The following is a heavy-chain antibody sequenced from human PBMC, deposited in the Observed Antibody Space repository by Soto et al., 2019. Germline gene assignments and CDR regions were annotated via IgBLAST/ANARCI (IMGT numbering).Heavy chain of an antibody. CDR3: ARRGRGSYYDY. CDR1: GFTFSSYA. CDR2: ISGSGDST. Sequence: EVQLLESGGGLVQPGGSLRLSCAASGFTFSSYAMRWVRQAPGKGLEWVSAISGSGDSTYYADSVKGRFTTSRDNSKNTLYLQRNSLRAEDTAVYYCARRGRGSYYDYWGQGTLVTVSS. J-gene: IGHJ4*02. D-gene: IGHD3-16*01. V-gene: IGHV3-23*01.